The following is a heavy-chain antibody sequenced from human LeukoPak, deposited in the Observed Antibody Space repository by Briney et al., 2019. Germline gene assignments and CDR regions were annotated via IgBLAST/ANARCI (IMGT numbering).Heavy chain of an antibody. CDR3: ARDQEYSDN. V-gene: IGHV3-11*01. Sequence: GGSLRLSCVGSGFIFGDFYMNWISQAPGEGLEWISFITSSGDSIYYADSVKGRFTVFRDNAKNSLYLQMNSLRAEDPAVYFCARDQEYSDNWGQGTLVSVSS. CDR2: ITSSGDSI. CDR1: GFIFGDFY. J-gene: IGHJ4*02. D-gene: IGHD1-1*01.